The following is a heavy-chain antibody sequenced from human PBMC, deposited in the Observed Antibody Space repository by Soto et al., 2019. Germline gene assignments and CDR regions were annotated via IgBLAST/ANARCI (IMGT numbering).Heavy chain of an antibody. CDR3: ARLAMWSRYSSGGFDY. V-gene: IGHV5-10-1*01. D-gene: IGHD6-19*01. Sequence: PSFQGHVTISADKSISTAYLQWSSLKASDTAMYYCARLAMWSRYSSGGFDYWGQGTLVTVSS. J-gene: IGHJ4*02.